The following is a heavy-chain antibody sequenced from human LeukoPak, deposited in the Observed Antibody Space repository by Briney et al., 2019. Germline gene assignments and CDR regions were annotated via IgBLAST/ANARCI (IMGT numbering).Heavy chain of an antibody. CDR2: MKTNSGGT. J-gene: IGHJ4*02. CDR3: AREAEMATFVYDY. CDR1: GYTVTGYD. V-gene: IGHV1-2*02. Sequence: GASVNVSCTAAGYTVTGYDLHWGRQAPGQGLEWMGWMKTNSGGTNNANKFQGRGTMTPDTSTRTTYTELSRLRSDDTAVYYWAREAEMATFVYDYWGQGTLVTVSS. D-gene: IGHD5-24*01.